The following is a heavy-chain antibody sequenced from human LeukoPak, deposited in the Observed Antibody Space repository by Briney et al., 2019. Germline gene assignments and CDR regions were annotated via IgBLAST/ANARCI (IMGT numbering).Heavy chain of an antibody. J-gene: IGHJ4*02. CDR1: GASIIGPKW. CDR3: ATSSGWYRYDS. Sequence: PSETLSLTCTVSGASIIGPKWWNWVRLSPGKGMEWIGEIFHTGSTHYNPSLKSRATISVDTSKNQFSLILTSVTDADTAVYYCATSSGWYRYDSWGQGTLVTVSS. D-gene: IGHD6-19*01. CDR2: IFHTGST. V-gene: IGHV4-4*02.